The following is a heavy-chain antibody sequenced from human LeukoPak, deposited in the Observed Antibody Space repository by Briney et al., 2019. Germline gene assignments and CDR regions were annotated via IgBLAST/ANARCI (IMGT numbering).Heavy chain of an antibody. CDR1: GGSISSSSHT. J-gene: IGHJ4*02. CDR2: IYYSGAT. Sequence: SETLSLTRSVSGGSISSSSHTWGWIRQSPGKGLQWIGSIYYSGATYHNPPLKSRVTMSLDMSKNHFSLKLTSVTAADTAVYYCVREEFAIFGVGPALGWGQGTLVIVSS. D-gene: IGHD3-3*01. V-gene: IGHV4-39*07. CDR3: VREEFAIFGVGPALG.